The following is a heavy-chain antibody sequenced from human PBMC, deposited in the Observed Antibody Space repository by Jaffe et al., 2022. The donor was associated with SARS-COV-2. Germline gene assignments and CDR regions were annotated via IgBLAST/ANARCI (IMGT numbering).Heavy chain of an antibody. D-gene: IGHD3-22*01. CDR3: ATGPPNYYDSSGYRGAFDI. CDR1: GYTLTELS. Sequence: QVQLVQSGAEVKKPGASVKVSCKVSGYTLTELSMHWVRQAPGKGLEWMGGFDPEDGETIYAQKFQGRVTMTEDTSTDTAYMELSSLRSEDTAVYYCATGPPNYYDSSGYRGAFDIWGQGTMVTVSS. J-gene: IGHJ3*02. CDR2: FDPEDGET. V-gene: IGHV1-24*01.